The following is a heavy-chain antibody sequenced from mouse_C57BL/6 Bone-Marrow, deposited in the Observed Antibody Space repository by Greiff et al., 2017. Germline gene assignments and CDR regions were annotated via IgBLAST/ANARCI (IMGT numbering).Heavy chain of an antibody. V-gene: IGHV1-7*01. Sequence: QVQLKQSGAELAKPGASVKLSCKASGYTFTSYWMHWVKQRPGQGLEWIGYINPSSGYTKYNQKFKDKATLTADKSSSTTYMQLSSLRYEDSAVYYCARSYLDDGYYGGYAYWCQGTRVTVSA. J-gene: IGHJ3*01. CDR3: ARSYLDDGYYGGYAY. CDR1: GYTFTSYW. D-gene: IGHD2-3*01. CDR2: INPSSGYT.